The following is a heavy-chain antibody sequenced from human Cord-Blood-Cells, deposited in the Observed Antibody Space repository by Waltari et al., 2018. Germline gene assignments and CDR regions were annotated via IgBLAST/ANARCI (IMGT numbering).Heavy chain of an antibody. CDR2: INHSGST. CDR3: ARGELFFDY. CDR1: GGSFSGYY. J-gene: IGHJ4*02. D-gene: IGHD1-26*01. Sequence: QVQLQQWGAGLLKPSETLSLTCAAYGGSFSGYYWSWIRQPPGKGLEWIGEINHSGSTNYNPSLKSRVTISVDTSKNQFSLELSSVTAADTAVYYCARGELFFDYWGQGTLVTVSS. V-gene: IGHV4-34*01.